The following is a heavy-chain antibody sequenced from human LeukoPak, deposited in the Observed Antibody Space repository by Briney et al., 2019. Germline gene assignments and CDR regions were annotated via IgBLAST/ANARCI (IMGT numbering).Heavy chain of an antibody. Sequence: ASVKVSCKASGGTFISYATSWVRQAPGQGLEWMGIINPSGGSTSYAQKFQGRVTMTRDTSTSTVYMELSSLRSEDTAVYYCASRSYGMDVWGQGTTVTVSS. V-gene: IGHV1-46*01. CDR2: INPSGGST. CDR3: ASRSYGMDV. CDR1: GGTFISYA. J-gene: IGHJ6*02.